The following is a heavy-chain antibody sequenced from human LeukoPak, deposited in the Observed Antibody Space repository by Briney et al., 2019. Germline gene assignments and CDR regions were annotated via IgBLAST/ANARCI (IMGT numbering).Heavy chain of an antibody. CDR3: ARGRVSSSTYYSTYYYYFYMDV. CDR2: VDHTGST. J-gene: IGHJ6*03. D-gene: IGHD3-22*01. Sequence: SETLSLTCSVSDDSVTMYYWTWIRQPPGKGLEWIGYVDHTGSTNFNPSLNGRVSISRDTSKNLFSLRLRSVTAADTAVYFCARGRVSSSTYYSTYYYYFYMDVWGKGTTVTVSS. CDR1: DDSVTMYY. V-gene: IGHV4-59*02.